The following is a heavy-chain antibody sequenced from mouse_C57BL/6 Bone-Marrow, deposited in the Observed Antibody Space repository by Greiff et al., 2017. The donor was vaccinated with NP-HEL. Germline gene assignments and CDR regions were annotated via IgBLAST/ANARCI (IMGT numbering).Heavy chain of an antibody. V-gene: IGHV1-59*01. CDR2: IDPSDSYN. CDR3: ARSGYYSNYHY. D-gene: IGHD2-5*01. Sequence: QVQLQQPGAELVRPGTSVKLSCKASGYTFTSYWMHWVKQRPGQGLEWIGVIDPSDSYNNYNQKFKGKATLTVDTSSSTAYMQLSILTSEDSAVYYCARSGYYSNYHYWGQGTTLTVSS. J-gene: IGHJ2*01. CDR1: GYTFTSYW.